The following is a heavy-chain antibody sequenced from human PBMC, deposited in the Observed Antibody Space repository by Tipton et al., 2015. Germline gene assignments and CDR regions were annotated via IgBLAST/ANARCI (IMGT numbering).Heavy chain of an antibody. CDR3: SRYGRYLNWFDP. CDR2: ISGSGDST. V-gene: IGHV3-23*01. Sequence: GSLRLSCAASGFTFSSYTMNWFRQAPGKGLDWVSTISGSGDSTYYADSVKGRFTVSRDNSRNTLFLQMKSLGADDTAVYYCSRYGRYLNWFDPWGQGTLVTVSS. CDR1: GFTFSSYT. D-gene: IGHD5-12*01. J-gene: IGHJ5*02.